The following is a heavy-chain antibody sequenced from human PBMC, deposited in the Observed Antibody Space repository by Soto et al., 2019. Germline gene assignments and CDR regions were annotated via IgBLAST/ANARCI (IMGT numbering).Heavy chain of an antibody. Sequence: EVQLLESGGGLVQPGGSLRLSCAASGFTFSSYAMSWVLQAPGKGLEWVSAISGSGGSTYYADSVKGRFTISRDNSKNTLYLQMNSLSAEDTAVYYCAKGAGSSGWYNWFDPWGQGTLVTVSS. CDR1: GFTFSSYA. J-gene: IGHJ5*02. CDR2: ISGSGGST. D-gene: IGHD6-19*01. CDR3: AKGAGSSGWYNWFDP. V-gene: IGHV3-23*01.